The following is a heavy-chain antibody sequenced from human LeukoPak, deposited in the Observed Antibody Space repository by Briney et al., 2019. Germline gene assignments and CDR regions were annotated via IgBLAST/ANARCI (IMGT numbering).Heavy chain of an antibody. CDR1: GYTLTELS. V-gene: IGHV1-24*01. Sequence: GSSVKVSCKVSGYTLTELSMHWVRQAPGRGLEWMGGFDPEDGETIYAQKFQGRVTMTEDTSTDTAYMELSSLRSEDTAVYYCATDYGDYPGRTFDYWGQGTLVTVSS. J-gene: IGHJ4*02. CDR3: ATDYGDYPGRTFDY. CDR2: FDPEDGET. D-gene: IGHD4-17*01.